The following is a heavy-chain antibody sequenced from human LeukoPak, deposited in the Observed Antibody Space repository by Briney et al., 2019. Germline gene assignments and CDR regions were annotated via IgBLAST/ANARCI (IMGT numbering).Heavy chain of an antibody. Sequence: SETLSLTCTVSGYSISSGYYWGWIRQPPGKGLEWIGSIYHSGSTYYNPSLKSRVTISVDTSKNQFSLKLSSVTAADTAVYYCARDKGTWGGNSGFDPWGQGTLVTVSS. CDR1: GYSISSGYY. CDR2: IYHSGST. D-gene: IGHD4-23*01. J-gene: IGHJ5*02. CDR3: ARDKGTWGGNSGFDP. V-gene: IGHV4-38-2*02.